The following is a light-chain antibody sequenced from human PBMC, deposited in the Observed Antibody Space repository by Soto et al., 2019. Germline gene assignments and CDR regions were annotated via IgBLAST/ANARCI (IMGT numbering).Light chain of an antibody. Sequence: QSVLTQPPSVSGAPGQRVTISCTGTSSNIGAGYDVHWYQQFPGTAPKLLIYGNRNRPSGVPDRSSGSKSGTSASLAITGLQAEDEATYYCQSCDSSLSGSGVFGTGTKVTVL. CDR1: SSNIGAGYD. CDR3: QSCDSSLSGSGV. J-gene: IGLJ1*01. V-gene: IGLV1-40*01. CDR2: GNR.